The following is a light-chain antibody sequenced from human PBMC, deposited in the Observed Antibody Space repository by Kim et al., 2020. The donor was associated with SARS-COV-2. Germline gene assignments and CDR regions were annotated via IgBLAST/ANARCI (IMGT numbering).Light chain of an antibody. CDR1: QSVSSN. Sequence: SPGARATLSCWASQSVSSNLAWYQQKPGQAPRLLIYGAFTRATGIPARFSGSGSGTEFTLTISSLQSEDFAVYYCQQYNNWPPITFGQGTRLEIK. CDR3: QQYNNWPPIT. V-gene: IGKV3-15*01. J-gene: IGKJ5*01. CDR2: GAF.